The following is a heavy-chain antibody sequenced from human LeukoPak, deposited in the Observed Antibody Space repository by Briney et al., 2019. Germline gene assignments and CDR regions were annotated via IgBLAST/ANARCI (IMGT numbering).Heavy chain of an antibody. J-gene: IGHJ4*01. CDR2: IYYSGST. D-gene: IGHD2-2*03. Sequence: SETLSLTCTVSGGSISSSSYYRGWIRQPPGKGLEWIGSIYYSGSTYYNPSLKSRVTISVDTSKNQFSLKLSSVTAADTAVYYCARQEGVDIVVVPAAIDYWGQEPWSPSPQ. CDR3: ARQEGVDIVVVPAAIDY. V-gene: IGHV4-39*01. CDR1: GGSISSSSYY.